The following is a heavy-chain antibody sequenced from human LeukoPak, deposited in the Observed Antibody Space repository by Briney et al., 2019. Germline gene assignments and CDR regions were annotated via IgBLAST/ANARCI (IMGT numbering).Heavy chain of an antibody. CDR2: ISGGGDYT. CDR3: AKDSYSGSGTYYMGTFDY. CDR1: GFTFRNYA. J-gene: IGHJ4*02. Sequence: PGGSLRLSCAASGFTFRNYAMGWVRQAPGKGLEWVSAISGGGDYTFYADSVKGQFTISRDDSKNTLYLQMNSLRAEDTAIYYCAKDSYSGSGTYYMGTFDYWGQGTLVAVSS. V-gene: IGHV3-23*01. D-gene: IGHD3-10*01.